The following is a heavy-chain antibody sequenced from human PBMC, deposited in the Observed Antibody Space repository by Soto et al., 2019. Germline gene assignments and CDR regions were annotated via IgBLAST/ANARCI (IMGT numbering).Heavy chain of an antibody. CDR3: ARDREHMKGDSSGYFPYYFDY. Sequence: ASVKVSCKASGYTFTSYYMHWVRQAPGQGLEWMGIINPSGGSTSYAQKFQGRVTMTRDTSTSTVYMELSSLRSEDTAVYYCARDREHMKGDSSGYFPYYFDYWGQGTLVTVSS. V-gene: IGHV1-46*01. J-gene: IGHJ4*02. CDR2: INPSGGST. CDR1: GYTFTSYY. D-gene: IGHD3-22*01.